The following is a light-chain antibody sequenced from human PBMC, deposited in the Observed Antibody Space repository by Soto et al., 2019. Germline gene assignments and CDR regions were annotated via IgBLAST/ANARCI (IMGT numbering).Light chain of an antibody. CDR2: GAS. CDR3: QQYATSPLT. CDR1: QSGTSSY. Sequence: EIVLTQSPGTLSLSPGERATLSCRASQSGTSSYLAWYQQKPGQAPRLLIYGASSRATGIPDRFSGSGSGTDFTLTISRLEPEDFAVYSCQQYATSPLTFGGGTKVELK. V-gene: IGKV3-20*01. J-gene: IGKJ4*02.